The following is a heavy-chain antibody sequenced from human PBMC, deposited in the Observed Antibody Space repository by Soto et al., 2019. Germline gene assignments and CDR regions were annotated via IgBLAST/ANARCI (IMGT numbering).Heavy chain of an antibody. J-gene: IGHJ2*01. Sequence: EVQLVETGGGLIQPGGSLRLSCAASGFTVSSNYMSWVRQAPGKGLEWVSVIYSGGSTYYADSVKGRFTISRDNSKNTLYLQMNSLRAADTAVYYCAREANDEYYYDRSGHWYFDLWGRGTLVTVSS. V-gene: IGHV3-53*02. CDR1: GFTVSSNY. CDR2: IYSGGST. CDR3: AREANDEYYYDRSGHWYFDL. D-gene: IGHD3-22*01.